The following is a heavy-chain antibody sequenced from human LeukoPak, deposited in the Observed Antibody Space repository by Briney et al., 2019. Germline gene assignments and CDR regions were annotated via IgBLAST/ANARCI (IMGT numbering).Heavy chain of an antibody. V-gene: IGHV3-30*18. CDR2: ISYDGSNK. CDR1: GFTFSSYG. CDR3: AKDLGFVVVDFYFDY. J-gene: IGHJ4*02. Sequence: GGSLRLSCAASGFTFSSYGMHWVRQAPGKGLEWVAVISYDGSNKYYADSVKGRFTISRDNSKNTLYLQMNSLRAEDTAVYYCAKDLGFVVVDFYFDYWGQGTLVTVSS. D-gene: IGHD2-21*01.